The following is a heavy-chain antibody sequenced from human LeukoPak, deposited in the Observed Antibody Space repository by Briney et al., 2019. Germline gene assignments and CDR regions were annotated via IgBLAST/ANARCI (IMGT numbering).Heavy chain of an antibody. CDR1: GFTFSSYA. CDR3: AKVHEGNTMSPEY. J-gene: IGHJ4*02. D-gene: IGHD3-3*01. V-gene: IGHV3-23*01. Sequence: GGSLRLSCAASGFTFSSYAMSWVRQAPGKGLEWVSAISGSGGSTYYADSVKGRFTISRDNSKNTLYLQMDSLTAEDTAVYYCAKVHEGNTMSPEYWGQGTLVTVSS. CDR2: ISGSGGST.